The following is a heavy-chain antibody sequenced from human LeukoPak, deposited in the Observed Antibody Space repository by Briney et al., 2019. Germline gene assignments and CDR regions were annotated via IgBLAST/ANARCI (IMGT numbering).Heavy chain of an antibody. J-gene: IGHJ4*02. V-gene: IGHV1-18*01. CDR2: ISAYNGNT. Sequence: ASVKVSCKASGYTFTSYGISWVRQAPGQGLEWMGWISAYNGNTNYAQKLQGRVTMTTDTSTSTAYMELRSLRSDDTAVYYCAKSDRWFGELFGFFDYWGQGTLVTVSS. CDR1: GYTFTSYG. CDR3: AKSDRWFGELFGFFDY. D-gene: IGHD3-10*01.